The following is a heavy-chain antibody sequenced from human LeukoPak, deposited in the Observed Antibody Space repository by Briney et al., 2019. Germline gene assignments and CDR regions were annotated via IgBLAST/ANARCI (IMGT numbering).Heavy chain of an antibody. CDR3: VKGLDYSSSQMDS. Sequence: GGSLRLSCSASGFTFKSYAMLWVAPAPGKERECWSSINTNGANTYYADSVKGRFTISRDNSKNTVYVQMNSLTPEDTAVYYCVKGLDYSSSQMDSWGQGTLVTVSS. CDR2: INTNGANT. V-gene: IGHV3-64*05. CDR1: GFTFKSYA. D-gene: IGHD6-6*01. J-gene: IGHJ4*02.